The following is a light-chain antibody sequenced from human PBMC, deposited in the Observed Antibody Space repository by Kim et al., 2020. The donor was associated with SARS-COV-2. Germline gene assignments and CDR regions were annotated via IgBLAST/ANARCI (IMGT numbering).Light chain of an antibody. J-gene: IGKJ2*01. Sequence: SAGERATRSCRASQRVSNNYLAWYQQKPGQAPRILIYGASSRATGIGDRFSGSGSGTDFTLTISRLEPDDFAVYYCQQYGRSPPFTFGQGTKLEI. CDR2: GAS. CDR3: QQYGRSPPFT. V-gene: IGKV3-20*01. CDR1: QRVSNNY.